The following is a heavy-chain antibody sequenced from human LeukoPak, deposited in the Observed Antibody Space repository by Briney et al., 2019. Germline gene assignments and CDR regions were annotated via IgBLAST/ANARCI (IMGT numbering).Heavy chain of an antibody. CDR3: ARSIGPDY. Sequence: GGPLRLSCAASGFTFSTYSMNWVRQAPGKGLEWVSYISSSSSTIYYADSVKGRFTISRDNSKNTLYLQMNSLRAEDTAVYYCARSIGPDYWGQGTLVTVSS. CDR2: ISSSSSTI. CDR1: GFTFSTYS. V-gene: IGHV3-48*01. J-gene: IGHJ4*02. D-gene: IGHD2/OR15-2a*01.